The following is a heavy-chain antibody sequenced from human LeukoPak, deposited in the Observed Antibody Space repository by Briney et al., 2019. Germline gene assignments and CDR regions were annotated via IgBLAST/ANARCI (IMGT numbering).Heavy chain of an antibody. CDR3: AREGDTTGVSGTEFDY. Sequence: GGSLRLSCAASGFTFSGYCMNWVRQAPGKGLEWVSYISSSGSPMYCSDSVKGRFTVSRDNAKNSLYLQMNSLRAEDTAVYYCAREGDTTGVSGTEFDYWGQGVLVIVSS. V-gene: IGHV3-48*01. CDR1: GFTFSGYC. D-gene: IGHD6-19*01. J-gene: IGHJ4*02. CDR2: ISSSGSPM.